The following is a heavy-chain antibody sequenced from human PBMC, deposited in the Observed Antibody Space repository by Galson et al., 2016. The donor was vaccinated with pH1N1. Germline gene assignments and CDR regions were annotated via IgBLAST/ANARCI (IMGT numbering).Heavy chain of an antibody. D-gene: IGHD6-25*01. V-gene: IGHV1-69*06. CDR3: ARDGGRAGAFDI. CDR2: IIPPFGTG. Sequence: SVKVSCKASRGTFSNYVINWVRQAPGQGLEWMGGIIPPFGTGYNARNFQGRFTITADKSTSTTYMELNSLTSEDTALYLCARDGGRAGAFDIWGPGTMVTVSS. CDR1: RGTFSNYV. J-gene: IGHJ3*02.